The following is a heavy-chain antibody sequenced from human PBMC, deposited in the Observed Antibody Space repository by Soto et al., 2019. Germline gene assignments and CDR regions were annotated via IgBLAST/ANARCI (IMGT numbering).Heavy chain of an antibody. D-gene: IGHD2-2*01. J-gene: IGHJ6*02. CDR3: ARSQGSSTSLEIYYYYYYGMDV. Sequence: QVQLVQSGAAVKKPGSSVKVSCKASGGTFSSYAISWVRQAPGQGLEWMGGIIPISDTTNYAQKFQGRVPVTAYESRSTAYMELSSLRSEDTAVYYCARSQGSSTSLEIYYYYYYGMDVWGQGTTVTVSS. CDR1: GGTFSSYA. V-gene: IGHV1-69*01. CDR2: IIPISDTT.